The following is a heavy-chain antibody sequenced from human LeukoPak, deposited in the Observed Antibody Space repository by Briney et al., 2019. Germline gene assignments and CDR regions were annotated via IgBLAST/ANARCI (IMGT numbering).Heavy chain of an antibody. CDR2: LYSGGAT. Sequence: GRSLRLSCAASGFTVSSNYMSWVRQPAGKGLEWVSVLYSGGATFSADSVKGRFPISRDTSKNTLYLQMNDLRADDTAVYYCTKLKGWYGEGFFDYWGQGTLVTVSS. D-gene: IGHD6-19*01. V-gene: IGHV3-53*01. J-gene: IGHJ4*02. CDR1: GFTVSSNY. CDR3: TKLKGWYGEGFFDY.